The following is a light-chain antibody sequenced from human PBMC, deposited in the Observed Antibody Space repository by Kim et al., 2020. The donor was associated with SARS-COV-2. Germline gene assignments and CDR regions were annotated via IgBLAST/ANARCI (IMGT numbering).Light chain of an antibody. Sequence: AIRMTQSPSSFSASTGDRVTITCRASQGISSYLAWYQQKPGKAPKLLIYAASTLQSGVPSRFSGSGSGTDFTLTISCLQSEDFATYYCQQYYSSGTFGQGTKVDIK. CDR3: QQYYSSGT. CDR1: QGISSY. J-gene: IGKJ1*01. CDR2: AAS. V-gene: IGKV1-8*01.